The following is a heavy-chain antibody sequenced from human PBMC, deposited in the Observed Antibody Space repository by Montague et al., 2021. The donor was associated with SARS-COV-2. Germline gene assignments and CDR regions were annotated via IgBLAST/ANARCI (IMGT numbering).Heavy chain of an antibody. CDR1: GGSFSGYF. J-gene: IGHJ1*01. CDR3: ARSHYSVSWCPD. CDR2: ISYTGHT. V-gene: IGHV4-34*01. Sequence: SETLSLTCAIYGGSFSGYFWSWIRQSPGKGLEWIGEISYTGHTSYNPSLQSRVSISGDSSENQFSLTLTSVTAADTAVYYCARSHYSVSWCPDGGQGTLFTVPP. D-gene: IGHD5/OR15-5a*01.